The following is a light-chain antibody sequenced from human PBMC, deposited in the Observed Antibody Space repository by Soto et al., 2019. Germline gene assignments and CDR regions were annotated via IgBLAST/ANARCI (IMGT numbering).Light chain of an antibody. CDR2: GAS. CDR1: QSVSSSY. CDR3: QQYGSPGT. V-gene: IGKV3-20*01. Sequence: EIVLTQSPATLSLSPGERATLSCRASQSVSSSYLAWYQKQPGPPPRLLIYGASSRATGTPDRFSGSGSGTDFTPTITRLEPDDFAVYYRQQYGSPGTFGQGTKVDIK. J-gene: IGKJ1*01.